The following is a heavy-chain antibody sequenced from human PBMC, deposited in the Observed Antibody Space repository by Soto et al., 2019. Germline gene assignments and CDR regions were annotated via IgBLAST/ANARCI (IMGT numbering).Heavy chain of an antibody. V-gene: IGHV4-61*01. J-gene: IGHJ3*02. D-gene: IGHD3-3*01. Sequence: SEALSLTCTVSGGSVRSGSHYWSWIRQPPGKGLEWIGYVYYSGTTNYNPSLKSRVTMSVDTSRNQFSLKLSSVTAADTAVYYCARKHYDLPRAFDIQGQGTMVTVSS. CDR1: GGSVRSGSHY. CDR2: VYYSGTT. CDR3: ARKHYDLPRAFDI.